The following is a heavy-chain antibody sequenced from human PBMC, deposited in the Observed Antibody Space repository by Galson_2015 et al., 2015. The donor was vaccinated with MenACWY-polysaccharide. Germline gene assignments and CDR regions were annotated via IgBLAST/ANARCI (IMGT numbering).Heavy chain of an antibody. CDR2: MSYDGSNT. J-gene: IGHJ6*02. Sequence: SLRLSCAASGFSFSGFGFSDYAMHWVRQTPGEGLEWLAVMSYDGSNTYYADPVKGRFTIARDDSKNTVFLQMHSLRGEDTAVYYCAKDRPLRGLTKYYYGMDVWGQGTTVIVSS. CDR1: GFSFSGFG. CDR3: AKDRPLRGLTKYYYGMDV. D-gene: IGHD3-10*01. V-gene: IGHV3-30*18.